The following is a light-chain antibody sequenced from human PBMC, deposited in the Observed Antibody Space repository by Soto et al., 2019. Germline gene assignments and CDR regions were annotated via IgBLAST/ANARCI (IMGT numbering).Light chain of an antibody. J-gene: IGKJ4*01. CDR3: QRYNNWPRT. CDR2: DTS. CDR1: QSVSSSY. V-gene: IGKV3-15*01. Sequence: EIVFTQSPRTLSLSPGERATLSCRASQSVSSSYLAWYQQKPGQTPRLLIYDTSTRATGVPARFSGSRSGTEFTLTINSLQSEDFAVYYCQRYNNWPRTFGGGTKVDIK.